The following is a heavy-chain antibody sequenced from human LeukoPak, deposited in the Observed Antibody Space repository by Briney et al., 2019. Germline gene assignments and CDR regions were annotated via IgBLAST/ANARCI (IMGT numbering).Heavy chain of an antibody. CDR1: GGSISSSSYY. Sequence: PSETLSLTCTVSGGSISSSSYYWGLIRQPPGKGLEWIGSIYYSGSTYYNPSLKSRVTISLDTSKNQFSLKLTSVTAADTAVYYCASSDPAAIQNFDLWGQGTLVTVSS. J-gene: IGHJ4*02. D-gene: IGHD2-2*01. V-gene: IGHV4-39*07. CDR2: IYYSGST. CDR3: ASSDPAAIQNFDL.